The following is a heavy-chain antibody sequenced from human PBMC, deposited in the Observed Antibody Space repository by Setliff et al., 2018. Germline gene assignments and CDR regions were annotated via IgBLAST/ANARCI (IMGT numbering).Heavy chain of an antibody. CDR1: GASITSYY. CDR2: IHNNGRI. V-gene: IGHV4-59*08. CDR3: ARHALSFDSAWDV. Sequence: PSETLSLTCSVSGASITSYYWSWIRQPPGKGLEWIAYIHNNGRIKYNPALKSRVTISLDTSKNQFSLNLNPATAADTAVYYCARHALSFDSAWDVWGKGTTVTVSS. D-gene: IGHD3-9*01. J-gene: IGHJ6*04.